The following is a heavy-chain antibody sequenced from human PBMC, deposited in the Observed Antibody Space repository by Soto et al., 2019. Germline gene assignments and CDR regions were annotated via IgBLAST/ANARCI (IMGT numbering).Heavy chain of an antibody. CDR1: GFTFSDYF. Sequence: QVQLVESGGGLVKPGGSLRLSCAASGFTFSDYFMTWIRQAPGKGLEWVSYISSSGTTIFYADSVQGRFTISRDNAKKSLYLQINSLRPEDTAVYYYARECGRCYSGFHSWGQGTLVTVSS. D-gene: IGHD2-15*01. CDR3: ARECGRCYSGFHS. CDR2: ISSSGTTI. J-gene: IGHJ4*02. V-gene: IGHV3-11*01.